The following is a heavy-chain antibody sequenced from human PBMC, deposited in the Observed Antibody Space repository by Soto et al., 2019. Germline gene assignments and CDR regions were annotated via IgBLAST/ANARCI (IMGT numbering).Heavy chain of an antibody. CDR3: ARDPDWNHGYFDH. CDR2: IYYSGSS. D-gene: IGHD1-1*01. Sequence: PSETLSLTCTVSGGSITRGPNYWSWLRQLPGKGLEWIGYIYYSGSSYYNPSFRSRITMSVDTSKNQFSLSLSSVTAADTAVYFCARDPDWNHGYFDHWGQGILVTVPS. V-gene: IGHV4-31*03. J-gene: IGHJ4*02. CDR1: GGSITRGPNY.